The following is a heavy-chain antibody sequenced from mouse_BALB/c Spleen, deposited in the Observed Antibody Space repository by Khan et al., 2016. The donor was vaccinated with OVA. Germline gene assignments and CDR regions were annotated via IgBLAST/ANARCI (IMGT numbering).Heavy chain of an antibody. J-gene: IGHJ3*01. D-gene: IGHD4-1*01. CDR2: ISSGGDYT. CDR3: ADHLTGSFDY. CDR1: GFTFSSYS. Sequence: EVELVESGGDLVKPGGSLKLSCAASGFTFSSYSMSWVRQTPDKRLEWVASISSGGDYTYYPDSVKGRFTISRDNAKNTLYLQMSDLKTEDTARYYCADHLTGSFDYWGQGTRVTVSA. V-gene: IGHV5-6*01.